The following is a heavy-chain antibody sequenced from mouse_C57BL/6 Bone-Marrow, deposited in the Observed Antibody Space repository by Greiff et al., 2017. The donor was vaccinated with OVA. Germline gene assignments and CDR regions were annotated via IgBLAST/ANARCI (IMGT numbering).Heavy chain of an antibody. J-gene: IGHJ4*01. CDR1: GYSITSGYY. CDR2: ISYDGSN. V-gene: IGHV3-6*01. Sequence: EVQLQESGPGLVKPSQSLSLTCSVTGYSITSGYYWNCIRQFPGNKLEWMGYISYDGSNNYTPSLKNRISITRDTTNKQFFLKLNSVTTEDTDTYYGARNAYYSNYDYYAMDYWVQGTSVTVSS. D-gene: IGHD2-5*01. CDR3: ARNAYYSNYDYYAMDY.